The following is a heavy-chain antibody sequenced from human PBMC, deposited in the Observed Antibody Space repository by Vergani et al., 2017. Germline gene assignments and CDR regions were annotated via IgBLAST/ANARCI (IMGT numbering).Heavy chain of an antibody. Sequence: EVQLLESGGGLVQPGGSLRLSCAASGFTFIMHAMSWVRQAPGKGLEWVSTLSASDRRTHYADSVKGRFTISRDNAKSSLYLQMNSLRVADTAVYYCARGHPVGSYWGQGTLVTVSS. CDR1: GFTFIMHA. D-gene: IGHD1-26*01. CDR2: LSASDRRT. J-gene: IGHJ4*02. CDR3: ARGHPVGSY. V-gene: IGHV3-23*01.